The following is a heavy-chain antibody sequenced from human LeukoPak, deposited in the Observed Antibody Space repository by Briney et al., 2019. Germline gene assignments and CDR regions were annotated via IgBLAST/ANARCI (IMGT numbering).Heavy chain of an antibody. CDR3: AKDPGRYFPATLVHFDH. V-gene: IGHV3-30*04. D-gene: IGHD3-16*02. CDR2: ISYDGSNK. J-gene: IGHJ4*02. CDR1: GFTFSSYA. Sequence: HPGRSLRLSCAASGFTFSSYAMHWVRQAPGKGLEWVAVISYDGSNKYYADSVKGRFTISRDNAKNSLYLQMNSLRGEDTAFYYCAKDPGRYFPATLVHFDHWGQGILVTVSS.